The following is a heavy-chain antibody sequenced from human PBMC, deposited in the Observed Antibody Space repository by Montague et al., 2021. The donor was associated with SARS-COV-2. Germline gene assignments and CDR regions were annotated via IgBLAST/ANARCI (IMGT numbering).Heavy chain of an antibody. Sequence: SETLSLTCAVYGGSFSGHSWPWIRQPPGKGLEWIGEINHSGGTNYNPSLKSRVTISVDTSKNQFSLKLSSLTAADTAVYYCARGLTDVTVILVFVGASLYFDSWGQGALVTVSS. V-gene: IGHV4-34*01. J-gene: IGHJ4*02. CDR3: ARGLTDVTVILVFVGASLYFDS. CDR2: INHSGGT. D-gene: IGHD3-22*01. CDR1: GGSFSGHS.